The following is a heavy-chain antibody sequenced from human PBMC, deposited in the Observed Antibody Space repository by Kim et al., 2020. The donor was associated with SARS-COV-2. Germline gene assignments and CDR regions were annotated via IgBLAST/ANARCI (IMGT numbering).Heavy chain of an antibody. V-gene: IGHV4-34*01. CDR3: ARDMLVKRYFDY. Sequence: NTTPPLKSRVPISVDTSKNQFSLKLSSVTAADTAVYYCARDMLVKRYFDYWGQGTLVTVSS. J-gene: IGHJ4*02. D-gene: IGHD3-9*01.